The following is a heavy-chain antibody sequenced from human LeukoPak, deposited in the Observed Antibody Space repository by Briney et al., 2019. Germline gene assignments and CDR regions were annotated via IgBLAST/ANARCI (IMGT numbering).Heavy chain of an antibody. CDR1: GYTFTGYY. D-gene: IGHD2-15*01. V-gene: IGHV1-24*01. CDR2: FDPEDGET. CDR3: VGGSYCSGGSCYRLSRYYFDY. Sequence: ASVKVSCKASGYTFTGYYMHWVRQAPGKGLEWMGGFDPEDGETIYAQKFQGRVTMTEDTSTDTAYMELSSLRSEDTAVYYCVGGSYCSGGSCYRLSRYYFDYWGQGTLVTVSS. J-gene: IGHJ4*02.